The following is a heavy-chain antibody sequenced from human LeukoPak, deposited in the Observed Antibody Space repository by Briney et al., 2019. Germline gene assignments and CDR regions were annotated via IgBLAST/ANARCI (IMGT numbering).Heavy chain of an antibody. D-gene: IGHD3-22*01. CDR3: ARGPQTPFYDSSGNSPFDY. J-gene: IGHJ4*02. CDR2: IIPIFGTA. CDR1: GGTFISYA. Sequence: ASVKVSCKASGGTFISYAISWVRQAPGQGLEWMGGIIPIFGTANYAQKFQGRVTITADKSTSIAYMELSRLRSEDTAVYYCARGPQTPFYDSSGNSPFDYWGQGTLVTVSS. V-gene: IGHV1-69*06.